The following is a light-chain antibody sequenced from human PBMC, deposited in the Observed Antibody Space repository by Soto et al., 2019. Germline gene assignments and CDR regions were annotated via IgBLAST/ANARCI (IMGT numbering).Light chain of an antibody. J-gene: IGKJ4*01. V-gene: IGKV1-9*01. Sequence: DIQLTQSPSVLSASVGDMVTITCRANQALSNYLAWYQQKPGKAPDLLIYSASTLQSGVPSRFSGSGSETEFSLTIRALQPEDFATYYCQQLSRYPLTFGGGTKVDIK. CDR2: SAS. CDR3: QQLSRYPLT. CDR1: QALSNY.